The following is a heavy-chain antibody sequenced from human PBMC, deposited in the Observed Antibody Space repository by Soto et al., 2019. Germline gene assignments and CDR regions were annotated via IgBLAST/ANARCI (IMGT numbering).Heavy chain of an antibody. CDR3: ARDSTTAAFAI. Sequence: ASVKVSCKASGYTFTSYGISCVRQAPGQGLEWMGWISAYNGNTNYAQKLQGRVTMTTDTSTSTAYMELRSLRSHDTAVYYCARDSTTAAFAIWGQPTMPTVSS. J-gene: IGHJ3*02. CDR1: GYTFTSYG. D-gene: IGHD4-17*01. CDR2: ISAYNGNT. V-gene: IGHV1-18*01.